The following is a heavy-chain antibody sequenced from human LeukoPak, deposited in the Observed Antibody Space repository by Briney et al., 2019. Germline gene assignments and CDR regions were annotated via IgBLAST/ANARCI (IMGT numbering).Heavy chain of an antibody. J-gene: IGHJ4*02. CDR1: GGSISSGSYY. CDR2: IYTSGST. Sequence: SETLSLTCTVSGGSISSGSYYWSWIRQPAGKGLEWIGRIYTSGSTNYNPSLKSRVTISVDTSKNQFSLKLSSVTAADTAVYYCARDCPPYYYDSSGYYQEESYFDYWGQGTLVTVSS. V-gene: IGHV4-61*02. D-gene: IGHD3-22*01. CDR3: ARDCPPYYYDSSGYYQEESYFDY.